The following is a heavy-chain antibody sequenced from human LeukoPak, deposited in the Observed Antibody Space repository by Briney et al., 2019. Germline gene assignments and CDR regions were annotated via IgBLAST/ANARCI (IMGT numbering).Heavy chain of an antibody. J-gene: IGHJ4*02. D-gene: IGHD4-17*01. CDR2: IRYDGSSE. CDR1: GFTFSSYA. CDR3: AKDLTTVTSQGDY. V-gene: IGHV3-30*02. Sequence: PGGSLRLSCAASGFTFSSYAMSWVRQAPGKGLEWVAFIRYDGSSEYYADSVKGRFTISRDNSKNTLSLQMNSLRPEDTAIYYCAKDLTTVTSQGDYWGQGTVVTVSS.